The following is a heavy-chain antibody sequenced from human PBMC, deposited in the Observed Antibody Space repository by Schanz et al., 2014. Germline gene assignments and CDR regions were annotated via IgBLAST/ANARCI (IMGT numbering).Heavy chain of an antibody. V-gene: IGHV3-48*03. Sequence: EVQLVESGGGLIQRGESLRLSCSASEFTFSSYKMNWVRQAPGKGLEWVSYISSSGTTIYYADSVKGRFTISRDNAKNSLYLQMNSLRAEDTAVYYCAREEGWGIAAAGPKHYYYGMDVWGQGTTVTVSS. D-gene: IGHD6-13*01. CDR2: ISSSGTTI. J-gene: IGHJ6*02. CDR3: AREEGWGIAAAGPKHYYYGMDV. CDR1: EFTFSSYK.